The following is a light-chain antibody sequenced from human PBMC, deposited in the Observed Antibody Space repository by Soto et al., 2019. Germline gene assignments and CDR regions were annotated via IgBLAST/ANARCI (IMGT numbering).Light chain of an antibody. CDR2: GAT. CDR1: QSVSSN. J-gene: IGKJ5*01. V-gene: IGKV3-20*01. CDR3: QQYVTSPAIT. Sequence: VLTQSPATLSLSPGERATLSCRASQSVSSNLAWYQQKPGQAPRLLIYGATKRTSGTPDRFSGTGSETAFTLAISRLEPGDFAVYYCQQYVTSPAITFGQGTRREIK.